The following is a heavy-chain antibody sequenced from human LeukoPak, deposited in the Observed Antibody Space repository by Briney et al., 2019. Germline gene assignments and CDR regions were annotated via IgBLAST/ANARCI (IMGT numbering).Heavy chain of an antibody. CDR1: GGTFSSYA. J-gene: IGHJ4*02. D-gene: IGHD2-15*01. CDR2: MNPNSGNT. V-gene: IGHV1-8*02. CDR3: ARVFPFDCSGGSCYSPGFGY. Sequence: ASVKVSCKASGGTFSSYAISWVRQATGQGLEWMGWMNPNSGNTGYAQKFQGRVTMTRNTSISTAYMELSSLRSEDTAVYYCARVFPFDCSGGSCYSPGFGYWGQGTLVTVSS.